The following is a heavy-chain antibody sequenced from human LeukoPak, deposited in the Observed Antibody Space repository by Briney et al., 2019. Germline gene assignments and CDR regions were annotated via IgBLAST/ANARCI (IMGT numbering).Heavy chain of an antibody. Sequence: GGSLRLSCAASGFTFSSYSMNWVRQAPGKGLEWVSSISSSSSYIYYADSVKGRFTISRDNAKNSLYLQMNSLRAEDTAVYYCARGGVGTIFGVVITAWGQGTLVTVS. J-gene: IGHJ5*02. CDR1: GFTFSSYS. D-gene: IGHD3-3*01. CDR3: ARGGVGTIFGVVITA. V-gene: IGHV3-21*01. CDR2: ISSSSSYI.